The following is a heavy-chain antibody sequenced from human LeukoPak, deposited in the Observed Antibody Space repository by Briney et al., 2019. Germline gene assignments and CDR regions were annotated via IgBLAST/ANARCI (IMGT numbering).Heavy chain of an antibody. J-gene: IGHJ3*02. D-gene: IGHD5-24*01. Sequence: GASVKVSCKASGYTFTGYYMHWVRQAPGQGLEWMGWINPNSGGTNYAQKFQGRVTMTRDTSISTAYMELSRLRSDDTAVYYCPRGLGGGYNFDAFDIWGQGTMVTVSS. CDR3: PRGLGGGYNFDAFDI. V-gene: IGHV1-2*02. CDR2: INPNSGGT. CDR1: GYTFTGYY.